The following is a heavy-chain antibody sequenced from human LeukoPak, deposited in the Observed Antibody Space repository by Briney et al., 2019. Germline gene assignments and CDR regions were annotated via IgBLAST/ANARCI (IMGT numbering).Heavy chain of an antibody. J-gene: IGHJ4*02. V-gene: IGHV1-69*04. CDR3: ARDHYDSSGYNDY. D-gene: IGHD3-22*01. Sequence: ASVKVPCKASGGTFSSYAISWVRQAPGQGLEWMGRIIPILGIANYAQKFQGRVTITADKSTSTAYMELSSLRSEDTAVYYCARDHYDSSGYNDYWGQGTLVTVSS. CDR2: IIPILGIA. CDR1: GGTFSSYA.